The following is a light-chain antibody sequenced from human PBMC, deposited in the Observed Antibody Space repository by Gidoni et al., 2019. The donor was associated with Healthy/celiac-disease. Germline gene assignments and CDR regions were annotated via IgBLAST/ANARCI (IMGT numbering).Light chain of an antibody. CDR3: QQYYSTPFT. J-gene: IGKJ3*01. CDR1: QSVLYSSNNKNY. Sequence: EIVMTQSPDSLAVSLGERATINCKSSQSVLYSSNNKNYLAWYQQKPGKPPKLLIYWASTRESGVPDRFSGSGSGTDFTLTISSLQAEDVAVYYCQQYYSTPFTFXPXTKVDIK. CDR2: WAS. V-gene: IGKV4-1*01.